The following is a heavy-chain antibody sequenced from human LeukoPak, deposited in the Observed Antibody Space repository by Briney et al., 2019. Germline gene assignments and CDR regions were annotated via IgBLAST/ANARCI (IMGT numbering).Heavy chain of an antibody. CDR2: ISSSSSYI. D-gene: IGHD5-24*01. Sequence: GGSLRLSCEASGFTFSSYSMNWVRQAPGKGLEWVSSISSSSSYIYYADSVKGRFTISRDNAKNSLYLQMNSLRAEDTAVYYCATSKMATGGYWGQGTLVTVSS. J-gene: IGHJ4*02. CDR3: ATSKMATGGY. CDR1: GFTFSSYS. V-gene: IGHV3-21*01.